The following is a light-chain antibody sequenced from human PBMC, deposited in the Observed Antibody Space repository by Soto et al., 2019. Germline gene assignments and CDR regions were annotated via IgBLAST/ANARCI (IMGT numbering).Light chain of an antibody. CDR1: SSNIGAGYD. Sequence: QAVVTQPPSVSGAPGQRVTISCTGNSSNIGAGYDVHWYQQLPRTAPKLLISGNSNRPSGVPDRFSGSKSGTSASLAITGLQAEDEADYYCQSYDSSLSGRVVFGGGTKLTVL. V-gene: IGLV1-40*01. CDR2: GNS. J-gene: IGLJ2*01. CDR3: QSYDSSLSGRVV.